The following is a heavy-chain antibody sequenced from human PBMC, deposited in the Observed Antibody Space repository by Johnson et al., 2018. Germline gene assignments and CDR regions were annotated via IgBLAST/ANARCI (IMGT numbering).Heavy chain of an antibody. V-gene: IGHV3-23*04. CDR3: ARDWVAAAGHEYFQH. Sequence: EVQLVESGGGLVKPGGSLRLSCAASGFTFSSFTMNWVRQAPGKGLAWVSSISGSGVSTYYEASVEGRFTISRDNSKNTRYLQRNSMRAEDTAVYYCARDWVAAAGHEYFQHWGQGTLVTVSS. D-gene: IGHD6-13*01. CDR1: GFTFSSFT. CDR2: ISGSGVST. J-gene: IGHJ1*01.